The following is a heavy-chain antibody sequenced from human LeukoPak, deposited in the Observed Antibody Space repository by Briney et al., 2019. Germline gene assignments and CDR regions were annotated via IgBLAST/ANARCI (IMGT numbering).Heavy chain of an antibody. CDR3: ARGLPKRYYYDSSGYYY. Sequence: SETLSLTCAVYGGSFSGYYWSWIRQPPGKGLEWIGEINHSGSTNYNPSLKSRVTISVDTPKNQFSLKLSSVTAADTAVYYCARGLPKRYYYDSSGYYYWGQGTLVTVSS. V-gene: IGHV4-34*01. CDR1: GGSFSGYY. J-gene: IGHJ4*02. D-gene: IGHD3-22*01. CDR2: INHSGST.